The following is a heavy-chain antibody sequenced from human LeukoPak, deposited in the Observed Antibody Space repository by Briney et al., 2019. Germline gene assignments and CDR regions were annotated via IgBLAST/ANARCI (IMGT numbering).Heavy chain of an antibody. CDR3: AVYGSPDY. CDR1: GFTFSSFA. V-gene: IGHV3-23*01. CDR2: ISDSGGRT. J-gene: IGHJ4*02. D-gene: IGHD3-10*01. Sequence: GGSLRLSCAASGFTFSSFAMSWVRQAPGKGLEWVSGISDSGGRTYYADSVKGRFTISRDNSKNTLYLQMNSLRAEDTAVYYCAVYGSPDYWGQGTLVTVSS.